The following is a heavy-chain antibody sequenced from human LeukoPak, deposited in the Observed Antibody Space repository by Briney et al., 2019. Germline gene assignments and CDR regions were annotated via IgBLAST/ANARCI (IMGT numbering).Heavy chain of an antibody. D-gene: IGHD4/OR15-4a*01. CDR3: ARRPRMVASTNWFDP. CDR1: GGPIYSSSFY. J-gene: IGHJ5*02. V-gene: IGHV4-39*01. CDR2: IFYNGTT. Sequence: SETLSLTCTVSGGPIYSSSFYWDWVRQPPGMGLEWIGNIFYNGTTYYNPSLKSRVTISVDTSKYLFSLKLTSVTAADSPVYYCARRPRMVASTNWFDPWGQGTLVIVSS.